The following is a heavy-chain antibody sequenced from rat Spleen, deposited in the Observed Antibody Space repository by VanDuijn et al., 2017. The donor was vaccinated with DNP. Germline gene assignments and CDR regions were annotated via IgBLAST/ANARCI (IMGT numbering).Heavy chain of an antibody. V-gene: IGHV1-43*01. CDR3: ARRRLPYWYFDF. J-gene: IGHJ1*01. D-gene: IGHD1-4*01. Sequence: QVQLQQSGAELAKPGSSVKISCKASGYTFTTSYISWIKQTTGQDREYIGYINTGSGGTNCNEKFKGKATLTVDKSPSTAFMQLSSLTPDDSAVYYCARRRLPYWYFDFWGPGTMVTVSS. CDR2: INTGSGGT. CDR1: GYTFTTSY.